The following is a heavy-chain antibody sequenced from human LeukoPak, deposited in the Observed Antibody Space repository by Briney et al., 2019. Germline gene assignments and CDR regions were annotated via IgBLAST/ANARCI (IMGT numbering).Heavy chain of an antibody. CDR3: AREESYGMNV. D-gene: IGHD3-10*01. Sequence: ASVKVSCKASGYSFTDYYMHWVRQAPGQGLEWMGWIANYNGDTNYAQNLQGRVTMTTDISTRTVYMELRSLRSDDTAVYFCAREESYGMNVWGQGTTVTVSS. V-gene: IGHV1-18*04. J-gene: IGHJ6*02. CDR1: GYSFTDYY. CDR2: IANYNGDT.